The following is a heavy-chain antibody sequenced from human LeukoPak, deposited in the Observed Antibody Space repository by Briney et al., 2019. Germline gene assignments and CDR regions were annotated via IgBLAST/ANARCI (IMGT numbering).Heavy chain of an antibody. CDR2: ISYDGSNK. CDR3: VRDQFFSFDY. V-gene: IGHV3-30-3*01. CDR1: GFTSSSYA. J-gene: IGHJ4*02. D-gene: IGHD3-3*01. Sequence: GGSLRLSCAASGFTSSSYAMHWVRQAPGKGLEWVAVISYDGSNKYYADSVKGRFTISRDNAKNSLYLQMNSLRDEDTAVYYCVRDQFFSFDYWGQGTLVTVSS.